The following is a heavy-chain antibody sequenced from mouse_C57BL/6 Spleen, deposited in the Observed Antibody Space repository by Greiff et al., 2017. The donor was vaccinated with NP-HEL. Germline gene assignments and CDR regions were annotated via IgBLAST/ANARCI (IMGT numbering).Heavy chain of an antibody. D-gene: IGHD2-3*01. CDR1: GIDFSRYW. CDR2: INPDSSTI. Sequence: EVQLLQSGGGLVQPGGSLKLSCAASGIDFSRYWMSWVRRAPGKGLEWIGEINPDSSTINYAPSLKDKFIISRDNAKNTLYLQMSKVRSEDTALYYCARPRDGYSGAWFAYWGQGTLVTVSA. V-gene: IGHV4-1*01. J-gene: IGHJ3*01. CDR3: ARPRDGYSGAWFAY.